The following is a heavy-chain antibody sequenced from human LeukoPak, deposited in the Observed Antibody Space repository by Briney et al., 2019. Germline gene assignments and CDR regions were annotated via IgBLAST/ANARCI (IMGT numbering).Heavy chain of an antibody. J-gene: IGHJ5*02. CDR2: MNPNSGNT. CDR1: GYTFTSYD. V-gene: IGHV1-8*01. CDR3: ARGIVPAATHNWFDP. Sequence: ASVTVSCMASGYTFTSYDINWVRQAPGQGLEWMGWMNPNSGNTGYAQKFQGRVTMTRNTSISTAYMELSSLRSEDTAVYYCARGIVPAATHNWFDPWGQGTLVAVSS. D-gene: IGHD2-2*01.